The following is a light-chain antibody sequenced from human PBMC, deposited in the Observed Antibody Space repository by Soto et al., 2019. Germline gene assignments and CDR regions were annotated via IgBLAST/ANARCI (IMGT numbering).Light chain of an antibody. Sequence: EIVLTPSPGNLTLSPGERATLSCRASQSVSSSYLAWYQQKPGQAPRLLIYGASSRATGIPDRFSGSGSGTDFTLTISRLVPEDFAVYYCQQYGSSPRTFGQGTKVDIK. V-gene: IGKV3-20*01. J-gene: IGKJ1*01. CDR3: QQYGSSPRT. CDR2: GAS. CDR1: QSVSSSY.